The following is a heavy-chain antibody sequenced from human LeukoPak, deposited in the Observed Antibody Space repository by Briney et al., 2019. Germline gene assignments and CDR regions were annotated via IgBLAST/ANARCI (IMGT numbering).Heavy chain of an antibody. CDR1: GYTFTSYG. CDR3: ARDRVLSYCSGGSCYSGY. V-gene: IGHV1-18*01. D-gene: IGHD2-15*01. J-gene: IGHJ4*02. Sequence: GASVKVSCKASGYTFTSYGISWVRQAPGQGLEWMGWISAYNGNTNYAQKLQGRVTMTTDTSTSTAFMELRSLRSDDTAVYYCARDRVLSYCSGGSCYSGYWGQGTLVTVSS. CDR2: ISAYNGNT.